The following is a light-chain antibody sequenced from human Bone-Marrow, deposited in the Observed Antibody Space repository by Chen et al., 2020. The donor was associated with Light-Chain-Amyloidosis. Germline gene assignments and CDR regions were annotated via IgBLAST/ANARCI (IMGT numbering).Light chain of an antibody. CDR3: QTYDTTLSAPV. CDR1: SANIGTGYA. V-gene: IGLV1-40*01. Sequence: QSVLTQPPSVSGAPGQRVTISCAGSSANIGTGYAVQWYQQPPGSAPKVVIYSNSNRPSGVPDRFSGSKSGTSASLVITGLQAEDEADYYCQTYDTTLSAPVFGGGTRLTVL. CDR2: SNS. J-gene: IGLJ2*01.